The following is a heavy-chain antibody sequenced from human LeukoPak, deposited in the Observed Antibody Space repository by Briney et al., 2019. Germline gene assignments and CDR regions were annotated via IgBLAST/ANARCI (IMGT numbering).Heavy chain of an antibody. CDR2: IYTSGTT. V-gene: IGHV4-4*07. CDR1: GGSISGYF. J-gene: IGHJ6*03. CDR3: ARGLFRGVRTDPGYHYYMDV. Sequence: SETLSLTCTVSGGSISGYFWNWVRQPAGKGLEWIGRIYTSGTTNYNPSLKSRVTMSVDTSRNHFSLKLTSVTAADTAVYYCARGLFRGVRTDPGYHYYMDVWGKGTTVTVSS. D-gene: IGHD3-10*01.